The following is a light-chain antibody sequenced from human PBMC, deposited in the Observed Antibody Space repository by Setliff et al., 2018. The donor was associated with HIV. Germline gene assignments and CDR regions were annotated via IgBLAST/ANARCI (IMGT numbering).Light chain of an antibody. CDR3: CSYAGTNTHV. Sequence: QSALTQPPSVSGAPGQRVTISCTGSSSNIGAGYDVHWYQQLPGTAPKLLIFEINKRPSGLSYRFSGSKSGNTASLTISGLQAEDEADYYCCSYAGTNTHVFGSGTKVTVL. J-gene: IGLJ1*01. V-gene: IGLV1-40*01. CDR2: EIN. CDR1: SSNIGAGYD.